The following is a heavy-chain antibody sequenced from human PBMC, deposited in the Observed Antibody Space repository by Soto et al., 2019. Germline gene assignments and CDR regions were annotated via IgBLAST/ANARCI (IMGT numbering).Heavy chain of an antibody. J-gene: IGHJ4*02. CDR3: TRVLLGGFYGSDSVF. Sequence: GWYLRLSCTASGFRFSSYGLNWVRQAPGKGLEWVSSISSGSSLIHYADSVKGRFTISRGNAKNSLYLQMHSLRADDTAIYYCTRVLLGGFYGSDSVFWGRGT. D-gene: IGHD4-17*01. CDR1: GFRFSSYG. V-gene: IGHV3-21*01. CDR2: ISSGSSLI.